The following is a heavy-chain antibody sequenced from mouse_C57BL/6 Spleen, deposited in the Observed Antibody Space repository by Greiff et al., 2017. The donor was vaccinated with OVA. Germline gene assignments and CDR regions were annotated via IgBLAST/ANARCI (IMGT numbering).Heavy chain of an antibody. CDR3: ARSGYYGSSYEGWYFDV. Sequence: QVQLQQSGAELVKPGASVKISCKASGYAFSSYWMNWVKQRPGKGLEWIGQIYPGDGVTNYNGKFKGKATLTAAKSSNTAYMQLRSLTSEDSAVYFCARSGYYGSSYEGWYFDVWGTGTTVTVSS. CDR1: GYAFSSYW. D-gene: IGHD1-1*01. CDR2: IYPGDGVT. V-gene: IGHV1-80*01. J-gene: IGHJ1*03.